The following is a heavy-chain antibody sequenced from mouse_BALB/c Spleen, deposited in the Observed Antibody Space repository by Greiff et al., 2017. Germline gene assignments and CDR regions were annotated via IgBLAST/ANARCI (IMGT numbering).Heavy chain of an antibody. V-gene: IGHV5-6*02. D-gene: IGHD2-4*01. Sequence: EVMLVESGGDLVKPGGSLKLSCAASGFTFSSYGMSWVRQTPDKRLEWVATISSGGSYTYYPDSVKGRFTISRDNAKNTLYLQMSSLKSEDTAMYYCARHEEGYDYEGYAMDYWGQGTSVTVSS. CDR1: GFTFSSYG. CDR2: ISSGGSYT. CDR3: ARHEEGYDYEGYAMDY. J-gene: IGHJ4*01.